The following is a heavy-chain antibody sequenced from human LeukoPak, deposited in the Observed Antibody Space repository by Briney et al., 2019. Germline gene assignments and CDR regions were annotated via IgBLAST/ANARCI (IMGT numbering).Heavy chain of an antibody. J-gene: IGHJ4*02. Sequence: SETLSLTCAVYSGSFSGYYWSWIRQTPGKGLEWIGEIYHSGSTNYNPSLKSRVTISVDKSKNQFSLKLSSVTAADTAVYYCARGYSSGWYYFDYWGQGTLVTVSS. CDR1: SGSFSGYY. CDR3: ARGYSSGWYYFDY. V-gene: IGHV4-34*01. CDR2: IYHSGST. D-gene: IGHD6-19*01.